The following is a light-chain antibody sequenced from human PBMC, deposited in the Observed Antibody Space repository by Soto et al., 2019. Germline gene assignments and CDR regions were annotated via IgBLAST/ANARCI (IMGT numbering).Light chain of an antibody. V-gene: IGKV3-11*01. J-gene: IGKJ4*01. Sequence: EIVLTQSPATLSLSPGERATLSCRASQSVSSYLAWYQQKPGQAPRLLIYDASNRATGIPARFSGSGSGTDFTLTISSLEPEDFAVYYCQQRSTWGATFGGGTKVEIK. CDR2: DAS. CDR3: QQRSTWGAT. CDR1: QSVSSY.